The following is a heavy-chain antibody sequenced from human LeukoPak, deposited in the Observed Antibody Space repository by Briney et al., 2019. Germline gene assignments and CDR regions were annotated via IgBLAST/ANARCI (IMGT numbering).Heavy chain of an antibody. CDR2: INHSGST. J-gene: IGHJ4*02. CDR1: GGSFSGYY. Sequence: SETLSLTCAVYGGSFSGYYWSWLRQPPGKGLEWIGEINHSGSTNYNPSLKSRVTISVDTSRNQFSLTLSSVTAADTAVYYCARLKEAVAGDYWGQGTLVTVSS. CDR3: ARLKEAVAGDY. V-gene: IGHV4-34*01. D-gene: IGHD2-15*01.